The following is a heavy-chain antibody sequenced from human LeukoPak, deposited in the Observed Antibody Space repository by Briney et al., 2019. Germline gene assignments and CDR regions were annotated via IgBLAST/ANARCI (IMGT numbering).Heavy chain of an antibody. CDR2: MNPNSGNR. Sequence: ASVKVSCKASGYTFTNYDINWVRQATGQALEWVGWMNPNSGNRGYAESFQGRVTMTMNTSVNTAYMELITLTSEDTAVYYCARVPTYFDHVWGISETQEFDYWGQGTLVTVSS. CDR3: ARVPTYFDHVWGISETQEFDY. CDR1: GYTFTNYD. D-gene: IGHD3-16*01. J-gene: IGHJ4*02. V-gene: IGHV1-8*01.